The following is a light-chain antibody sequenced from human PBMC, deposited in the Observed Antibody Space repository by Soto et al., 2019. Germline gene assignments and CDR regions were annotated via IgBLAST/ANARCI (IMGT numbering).Light chain of an antibody. CDR1: SSDVGGYNY. CDR3: SSYAGSNNWV. V-gene: IGLV2-8*01. J-gene: IGLJ3*02. CDR2: GVT. Sequence: QSALTQPPSASGSPGQSVTISCTGTSSDVGGYNYVSWYQQHPGKAPKLMIYGVTKRPSGVPDRFSGSKSGNTASLTVSGLQAEDGADYYCSSYAGSNNWVFGGGTKLTVL.